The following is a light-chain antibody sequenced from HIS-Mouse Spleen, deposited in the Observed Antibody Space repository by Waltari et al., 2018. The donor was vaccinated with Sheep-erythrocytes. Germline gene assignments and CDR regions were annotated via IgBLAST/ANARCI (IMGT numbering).Light chain of an antibody. J-gene: IGLJ3*02. CDR3: GTWDSSLSAGRV. V-gene: IGLV1-51*01. CDR1: SSNIGNNY. Sequence: QSVLTQPPSVSAAPGQKVTISCSGSSSNIGNNYVSWYQQLPGTAPKLLIYDNTTRPSGMPDRFAGSKSGTSATLGITGLQTGDEADYYCGTWDSSLSAGRVFGGGTKLTVL. CDR2: DNT.